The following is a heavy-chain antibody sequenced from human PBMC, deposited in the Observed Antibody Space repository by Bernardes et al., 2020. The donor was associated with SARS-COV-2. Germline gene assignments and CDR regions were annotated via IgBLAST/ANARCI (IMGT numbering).Heavy chain of an antibody. J-gene: IGHJ4*02. V-gene: IGHV6-1*01. CDR2: TYYRSNWYN. CDR1: GDSVSSNSAT. Sequence: SQTLSLTCAIPGDSVSSNSATWTWTRLSPSRGLEWLGRTYYRSNWYNDYAVSVKSRITINPDTSKNQFSLQLNSVAPGDRAVYYCARGAFFFDLWGQGTLVTVSS. CDR3: ARGAFFFDL. D-gene: IGHD3-10*01.